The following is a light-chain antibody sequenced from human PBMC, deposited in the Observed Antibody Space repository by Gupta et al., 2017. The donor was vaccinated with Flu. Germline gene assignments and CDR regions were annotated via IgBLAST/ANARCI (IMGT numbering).Light chain of an antibody. CDR1: SSNIGRNS. CDR2: NNN. V-gene: IGLV1-44*01. Sequence: QSVLTQPPSASGTPGQRVTMSCSGSSSNIGRNSVSWYQQLPGTAPKLLIYNNNQRPSGVPDRVSGSKSGTSASLAIRGLQSEDEADYFCAAWDDSLNGPGVVFGGGTKLTVL. J-gene: IGLJ2*01. CDR3: AAWDDSLNGPGVV.